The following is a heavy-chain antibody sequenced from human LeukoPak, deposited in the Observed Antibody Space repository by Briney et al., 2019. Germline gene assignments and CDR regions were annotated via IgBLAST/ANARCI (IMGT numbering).Heavy chain of an antibody. V-gene: IGHV1-46*01. Sequence: ASVKVSCKASGYTFTNSYIHWVRQAPGQVLEWMGLINPDGGNTNYAQNFQGRVTLTRNTSISTAYMELSSLRSEDTAVYYCARGDRESLDYWGQGTLVTVSS. CDR3: ARGDRESLDY. J-gene: IGHJ4*02. CDR2: INPDGGNT. D-gene: IGHD3-10*01. CDR1: GYTFTNSY.